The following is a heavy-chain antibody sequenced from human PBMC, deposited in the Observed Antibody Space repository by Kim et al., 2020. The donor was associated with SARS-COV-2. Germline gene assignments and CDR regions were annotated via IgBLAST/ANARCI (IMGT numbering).Heavy chain of an antibody. CDR3: ARRWRTDAFDI. CDR2: T. D-gene: IGHD2-15*01. Sequence: TRYSPSFQGQVTISADKSISTAYLQWSSLKASDTAMYYCARRWRTDAFDIWGQGTMVTVSS. V-gene: IGHV5-51*01. J-gene: IGHJ3*02.